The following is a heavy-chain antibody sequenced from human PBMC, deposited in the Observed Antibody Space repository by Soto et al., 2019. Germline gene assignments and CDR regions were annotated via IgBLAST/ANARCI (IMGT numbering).Heavy chain of an antibody. J-gene: IGHJ4*02. V-gene: IGHV4-59*01. CDR1: GSSISIYY. Sequence: TSETLSLTCTVSGSSISIYYWSWVRQPPGKGLEWIGYISHSGSTTYNPSFNSRLTISLDTSKKQFSLNLSSVTAADTAIYYCVRGNGVNYDVLTGPWGQGALVTVSS. D-gene: IGHD3-9*01. CDR3: VRGNGVNYDVLTGP. CDR2: ISHSGST.